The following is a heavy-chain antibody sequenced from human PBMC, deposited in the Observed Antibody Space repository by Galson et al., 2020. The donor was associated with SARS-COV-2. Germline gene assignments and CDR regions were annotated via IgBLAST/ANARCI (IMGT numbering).Heavy chain of an antibody. CDR3: ARVVGGPESPYGLFGFDP. D-gene: IGHD2-15*01. CDR1: GGSISSYY. J-gene: IGHJ5*02. V-gene: IGHV4-59*01. CDR2: IYYSGST. Sequence: SETLSLTCTVSGGSISSYYWSWIRQPPGKGLEWIGYIYYSGSTNYNPSLKSRVTISVDTSKNQFSLKLSSVTAADTAVYYCARVVGGPESPYGLFGFDPWGQGTLVTVSS.